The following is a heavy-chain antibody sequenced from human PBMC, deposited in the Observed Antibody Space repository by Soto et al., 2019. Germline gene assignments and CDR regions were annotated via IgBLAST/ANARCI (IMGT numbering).Heavy chain of an antibody. CDR1: GDSVSSNSAG. J-gene: IGHJ4*01. D-gene: IGHD1-26*01. CDR2: TYYRSKWYY. Sequence: QTLSLTCAITGDSVSSNSAGWSWVRQSPSRGLEWLGRTYYRSKWYYEYAVSVRGRITINPDTSKNQYSLQLNSVTPEDTAVYFCARGEQYSGRIFDYWGQGTLVTVSS. V-gene: IGHV6-1*01. CDR3: ARGEQYSGRIFDY.